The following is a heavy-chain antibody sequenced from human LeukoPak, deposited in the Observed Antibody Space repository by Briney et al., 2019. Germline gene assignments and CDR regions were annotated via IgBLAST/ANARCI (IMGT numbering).Heavy chain of an antibody. Sequence: SETLSLTCAVYGGSFSGYYWSWIRQPPGKGLEWIGEINHSGSTNYNPSLKSRVTISVDTSKNQFSLKLSSVTAADTAMYYCARDAYYAPYTDVWGKGTTVTVSS. CDR1: GGSFSGYY. J-gene: IGHJ6*04. V-gene: IGHV4-34*01. CDR2: INHSGST. D-gene: IGHD3-10*01. CDR3: ARDAYYAPYTDV.